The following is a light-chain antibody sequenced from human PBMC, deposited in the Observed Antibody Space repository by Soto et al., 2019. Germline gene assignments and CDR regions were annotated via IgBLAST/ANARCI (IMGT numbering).Light chain of an antibody. CDR2: SNN. CDR3: AAWDDSLNGYA. CDR1: SSNIGSNT. V-gene: IGLV1-44*01. Sequence: QSVLTQPPSASGTPGQRVTISCSGSSSNIGSNTVNWYQQLPGTAPKLLIYSNNQRPSGVPDRFSGSKSGTSVSLAISGLQSEDEADYYCAAWDDSLNGYAFGTGTKVTVL. J-gene: IGLJ1*01.